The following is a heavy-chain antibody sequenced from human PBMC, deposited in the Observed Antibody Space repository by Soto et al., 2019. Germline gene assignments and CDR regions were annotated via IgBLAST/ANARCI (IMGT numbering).Heavy chain of an antibody. CDR2: IYYSGST. J-gene: IGHJ3*02. Sequence: SETLSLTCTVAGGSIRSYYWSWIRQPPGKGLEGIGYIYYSGSTNYNPSLKSRVTISVDTSKNQFSLKLSSVTAADTAVYYCARNYGHAFDIWGQGTMVTVSS. CDR1: GGSIRSYY. CDR3: ARNYGHAFDI. D-gene: IGHD1-7*01. V-gene: IGHV4-59*01.